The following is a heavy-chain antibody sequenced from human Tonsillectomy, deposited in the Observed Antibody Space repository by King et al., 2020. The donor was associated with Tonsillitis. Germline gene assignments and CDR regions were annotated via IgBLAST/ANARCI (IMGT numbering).Heavy chain of an antibody. Sequence: VQLQESGPGLVKPSQTLSLTCAVSGGSISSGGYSWSWIRQPPGKGLEWIGYIYYSGSTYYNPSLKSRVTISVDTSKNQFSLKLSSVTAADTAVYYCARFPGGWVVAAPDDAFDIWGQGTMVTVSS. J-gene: IGHJ3*02. CDR3: ARFPGGWVVAAPDDAFDI. CDR1: GGSISSGGYS. D-gene: IGHD2-15*01. CDR2: IYYSGST. V-gene: IGHV4-30-4*07.